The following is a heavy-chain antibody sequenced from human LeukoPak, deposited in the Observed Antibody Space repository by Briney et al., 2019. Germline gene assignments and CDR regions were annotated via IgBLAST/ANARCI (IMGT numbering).Heavy chain of an antibody. CDR1: XDSISXGXYY. Sequence: LTXXVXXDSISXGXYYXDWIXQXXXXXXXWXGXFWRGGGPSYKPSLKSRVTISIDTSKNQFSLTLSSVTAADTAVYYCARGRDSRGYQFKGFDYWGQGTLVAVSS. D-gene: IGHD3-22*01. CDR3: ARGRDSRGYQFKGFDY. V-gene: IGHV4-61*02. CDR2: FWRGGGP. J-gene: IGHJ4*02.